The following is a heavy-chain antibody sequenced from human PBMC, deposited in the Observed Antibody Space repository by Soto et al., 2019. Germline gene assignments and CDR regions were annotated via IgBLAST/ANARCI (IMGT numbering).Heavy chain of an antibody. J-gene: IGHJ4*02. V-gene: IGHV4-34*01. CDR3: ARGRTQLWLRDYFDY. Sequence: SETLSLTCAVYGGSFSGYYWSWIRQPPGKGLEWIGEINHSGSTNYNPSLKSRVTISVDTSKNQFSLKLSSVTAADTAVYYCARGRTQLWLRDYFDYWGQGTLVT. CDR2: INHSGST. D-gene: IGHD5-18*01. CDR1: GGSFSGYY.